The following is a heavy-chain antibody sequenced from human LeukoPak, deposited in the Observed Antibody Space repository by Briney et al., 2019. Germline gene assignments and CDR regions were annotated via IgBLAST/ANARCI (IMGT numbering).Heavy chain of an antibody. CDR1: GDSISSSSYY. CDR2: IYYSGST. CDR3: VRAGRGYSYGYFDY. D-gene: IGHD5-18*01. J-gene: IGHJ4*02. V-gene: IGHV4-39*07. Sequence: SETLSLTCTVSGDSISSSSYYWGWIRQPPGKGLEWIGRIYYSGSTYYNPSLKSRVTISVDTPKNQFSLKLTSVTAADTAVYYCVRAGRGYSYGYFDYWGQGTLVTVSS.